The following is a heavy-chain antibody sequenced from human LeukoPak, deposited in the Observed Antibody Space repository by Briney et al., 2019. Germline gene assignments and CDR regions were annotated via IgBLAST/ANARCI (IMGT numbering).Heavy chain of an antibody. CDR2: IFYSGST. V-gene: IGHV4-59*01. Sequence: SETLSLTCTVSGGSISSYHWSWIRQPPGKGLEWIGNIFYSGSTYYGPSLKSRVTISVDTSKNQFSLKLSSVTAADTAVYYCARVDYYGSGSYYNGNYYYYYMDVWGKGTTVTISS. J-gene: IGHJ6*03. D-gene: IGHD3-10*01. CDR3: ARVDYYGSGSYYNGNYYYYYMDV. CDR1: GGSISSYH.